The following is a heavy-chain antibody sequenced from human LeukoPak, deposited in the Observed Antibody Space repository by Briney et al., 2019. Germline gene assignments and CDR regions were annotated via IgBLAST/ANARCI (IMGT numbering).Heavy chain of an antibody. J-gene: IGHJ3*02. CDR3: ARILDYYDSSGYYPMGAFDI. CDR2: IDWDDDK. Sequence: SGPTLVNPTQTLTLTCTFSGFSLSTSGMCVSWIRQPPGKALEWLARIDWDDDKYYSTSLKTRLTISKDTSKNQVVLTMTNMDPVDTATYYCARILDYYDSSGYYPMGAFDIWGQGTMVTVSS. V-gene: IGHV2-70*11. CDR1: GFSLSTSGMC. D-gene: IGHD3-22*01.